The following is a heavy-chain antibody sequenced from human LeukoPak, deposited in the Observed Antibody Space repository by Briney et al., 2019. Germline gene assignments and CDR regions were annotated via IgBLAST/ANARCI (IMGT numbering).Heavy chain of an antibody. Sequence: GASVKVSCKASGYTFTSYGISWVRQAPGQGLEWMGWISAYNGNTNYAQKLQGRVTMTTDTSTSTAYMELRSLRPDDTAVYYCARVATNYDFWSGYYSHYYYYGMDVWGQGTTVTVSS. J-gene: IGHJ6*02. D-gene: IGHD3-3*01. CDR1: GYTFTSYG. CDR2: ISAYNGNT. V-gene: IGHV1-18*01. CDR3: ARVATNYDFWSGYYSHYYYYGMDV.